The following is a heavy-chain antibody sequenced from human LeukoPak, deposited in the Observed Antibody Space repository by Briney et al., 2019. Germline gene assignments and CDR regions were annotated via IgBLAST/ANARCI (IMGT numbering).Heavy chain of an antibody. CDR2: IYPGDSDT. CDR3: ARPSYDILTPFDY. CDR1: GYSFTSYW. Sequence: GESLKISCKGSGYSFTSYWIGWARQMPGKGLEWMGIIYPGDSDTRYSPSFQGQVTISADKSISTAYLQWSSLKASDTAMYYCARPSYDILTPFDYWGQGTLVTVSS. V-gene: IGHV5-51*01. D-gene: IGHD3-9*01. J-gene: IGHJ4*02.